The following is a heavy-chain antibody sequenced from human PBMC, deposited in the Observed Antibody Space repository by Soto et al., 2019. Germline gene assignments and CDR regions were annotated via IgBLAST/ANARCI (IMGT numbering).Heavy chain of an antibody. CDR1: GGSFSCYY. Sequence: SETLSLTCAVYGGSFSCYYWSWIRQRPGKGLEWILEINHSGSTNYNPSLKSRVTISVDTSKKQFSLKLSSVTAADTAVYYCARVGYCSSTSCYIKDGFIYYYYGMDVWGQGTTVTVSS. V-gene: IGHV4-34*01. J-gene: IGHJ6*02. CDR3: ARVGYCSSTSCYIKDGFIYYYYGMDV. D-gene: IGHD2-2*01. CDR2: INHSGST.